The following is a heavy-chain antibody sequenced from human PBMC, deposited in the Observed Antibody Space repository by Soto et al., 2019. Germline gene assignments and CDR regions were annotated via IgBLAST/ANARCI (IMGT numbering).Heavy chain of an antibody. D-gene: IGHD3-10*01. CDR1: GCTFSNTG. J-gene: IGHJ4*02. CDR3: ARDDAVGGDKY. V-gene: IGHV1-3*01. Sequence: ASVKVSCKVAGCTFSNTGFHWVRQAPGQGLEWMGWINVGNGDTRYSERFQGRITITRDTSANTLYVELSSLRSEDTAVYYCARDDAVGGDKYWGQGTLVTVSS. CDR2: INVGNGDT.